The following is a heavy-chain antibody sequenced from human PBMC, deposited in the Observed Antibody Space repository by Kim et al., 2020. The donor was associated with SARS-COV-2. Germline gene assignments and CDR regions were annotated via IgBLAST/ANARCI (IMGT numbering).Heavy chain of an antibody. CDR3: TTDRGVYCGGDCYEGY. Sequence: GGSLRLSCAASGFTFRDAWMSWVRQAPGQGLEWVGRIKSGSGTAYYAAPLKGRFTISRDDSQNALFLQMNSLRIEDTAVYYCTTDRGVYCGGDCYEGYWGQGTLDTVS. D-gene: IGHD2-21*02. J-gene: IGHJ4*02. CDR1: GFTFRDAW. V-gene: IGHV3-15*01. CDR2: IKSGSGTA.